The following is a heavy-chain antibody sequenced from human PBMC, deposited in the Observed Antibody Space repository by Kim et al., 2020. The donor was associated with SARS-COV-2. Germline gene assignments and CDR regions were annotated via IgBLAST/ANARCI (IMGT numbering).Heavy chain of an antibody. Sequence: SETLSLTCTVSGGSVSSGSYYWSWIRQPPGKGLEWIGYIYYSGSTNYNPSLKSRVTISVDTSKNQFSLKLSSVTAADTAVYYCARDGGGGQQLVGPWFDS. CDR3: ARDGGGGQQLVGPWFDS. CDR1: GGSVSSGSYY. J-gene: IGHJ5*01. CDR2: IYYSGST. V-gene: IGHV4-61*01. D-gene: IGHD6-13*01.